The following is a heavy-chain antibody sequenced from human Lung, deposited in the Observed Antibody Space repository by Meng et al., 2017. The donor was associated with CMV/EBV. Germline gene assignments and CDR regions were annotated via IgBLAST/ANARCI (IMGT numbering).Heavy chain of an antibody. CDR3: ARGRIQLWLEKNYYYGMDV. D-gene: IGHD5-18*01. J-gene: IGHJ6*02. CDR1: GYTFTGYF. V-gene: IGHV1-2*02. CDR2: INPKSGGT. Sequence: ASVKVSCKASGYTFTGYFIHWVRQAPGQGLEWMGWINPKSGGTNFAQRFPGRVTMTRDTSISTAYMELSRLRSDDTAVYYCARGRIQLWLEKNYYYGMDVWGQGTTVXVSS.